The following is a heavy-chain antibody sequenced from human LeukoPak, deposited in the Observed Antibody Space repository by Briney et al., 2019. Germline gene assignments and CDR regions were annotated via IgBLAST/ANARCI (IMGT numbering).Heavy chain of an antibody. CDR1: GFTFSSYG. CDR3: AKDGWEYYYYMDV. J-gene: IGHJ6*03. Sequence: PGRSLRLSCAASGFTFSSYGMHWVRQAPGKGLEWVAVIRYDGSNKYYADSVKGRFTISRENSKNTLYLQMNSLRAEDTAVYYCAKDGWEYYYYMDVWGKGTTVTVSS. V-gene: IGHV3-33*06. CDR2: IRYDGSNK. D-gene: IGHD1-26*01.